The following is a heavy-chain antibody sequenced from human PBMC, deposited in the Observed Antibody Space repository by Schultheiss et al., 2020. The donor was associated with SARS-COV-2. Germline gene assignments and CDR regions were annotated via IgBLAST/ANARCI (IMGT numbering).Heavy chain of an antibody. V-gene: IGHV3-15*01. J-gene: IGHJ6*02. CDR1: GFTVSSNY. Sequence: GESLKISCAASGFTVSSNYMSWVRQAPGKGLEWVGRIKSKTDGGTTDYAAPVKGRFTISRDDSKNTLYLQMNSLKTEDTAVYYCTLSYCSGGSCYSSYYYGMDVWGQGTTVTVSS. D-gene: IGHD2-15*01. CDR3: TLSYCSGGSCYSSYYYGMDV. CDR2: IKSKTDGGTT.